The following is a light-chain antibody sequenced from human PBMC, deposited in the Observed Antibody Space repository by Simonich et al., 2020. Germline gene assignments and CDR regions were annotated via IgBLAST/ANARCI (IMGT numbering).Light chain of an antibody. J-gene: IGLJ3*02. V-gene: IGLV2-14*01. CDR1: SSDVGSYNY. CDR2: DVM. Sequence: QSALTQPASVSGSPGQSITISCTGTSSDVGSYNYVSWYQQHPAKAPKRMIYDVMKRPSGVSNRFSGSKSGNTASLTISGLQAEDEADYYCSSYTSSSTLVFGGGTKLTVL. CDR3: SSYTSSSTLV.